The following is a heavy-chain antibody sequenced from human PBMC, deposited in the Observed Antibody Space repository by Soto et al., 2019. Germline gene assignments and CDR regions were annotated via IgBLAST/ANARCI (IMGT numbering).Heavy chain of an antibody. CDR2: INHSGST. D-gene: IGHD1-7*01. CDR3: ARAGLELRSFAFDI. V-gene: IGHV4-34*01. CDR1: GGSFSGYY. Sequence: SETLSLTCAVYGGSFSGYYWSWIRQPPGKGLEWIGEINHSGSTNYNPSLKSRVTISVDTSKNQFSLKLSSVTAADTAVYYCARAGLELRSFAFDIWGQGTMVTVSS. J-gene: IGHJ3*02.